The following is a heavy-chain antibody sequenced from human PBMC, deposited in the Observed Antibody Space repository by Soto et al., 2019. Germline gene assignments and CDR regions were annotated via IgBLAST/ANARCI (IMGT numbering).Heavy chain of an antibody. CDR2: IYYSGST. V-gene: IGHV4-59*01. Sequence: SETLSLTYAFFGGSISDYYWSWIRQPPGKGLEWIGYIYYSGSTNYNPSLKSRVTISLDASKNQFSLKLSSVTAADTAVYYCASLWFGDLLAHYWGQGTLVTVSS. CDR1: GGSISDYY. J-gene: IGHJ4*02. D-gene: IGHD3-10*01. CDR3: ASLWFGDLLAHY.